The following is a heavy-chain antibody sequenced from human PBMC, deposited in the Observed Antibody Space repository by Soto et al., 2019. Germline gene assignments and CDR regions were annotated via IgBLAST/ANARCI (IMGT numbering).Heavy chain of an antibody. D-gene: IGHD3-16*01. CDR2: MNPGSGDT. Sequence: ASLKVSCKASGYSFTNNDVTWVRQATGQGLEWMGWMNPGSGDTGYAQKFQGRVTMTRDISIATAYMELSSLRSDDTAIYYCARMATFGSLNWFDPWGQGTLVTVSS. CDR1: GYSFTNND. CDR3: ARMATFGSLNWFDP. J-gene: IGHJ5*02. V-gene: IGHV1-8*01.